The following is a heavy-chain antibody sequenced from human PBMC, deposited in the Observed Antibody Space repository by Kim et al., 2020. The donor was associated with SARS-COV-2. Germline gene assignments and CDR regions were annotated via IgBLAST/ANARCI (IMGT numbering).Heavy chain of an antibody. D-gene: IGHD3-16*01. CDR3: ARDWGVDP. Sequence: SGSTNYNPSLKSRVTISVDTSKNQFSLKLSSVTAADTAVYYCARDWGVDPWGQGTLVTVSS. CDR2: SGST. J-gene: IGHJ5*02. V-gene: IGHV4-59*01.